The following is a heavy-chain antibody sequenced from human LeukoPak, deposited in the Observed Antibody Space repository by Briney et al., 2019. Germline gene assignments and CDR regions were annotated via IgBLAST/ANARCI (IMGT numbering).Heavy chain of an antibody. CDR3: ARDPGYSYGNSNSSFDY. V-gene: IGHV3-30-3*01. CDR2: ISYDGSNK. D-gene: IGHD5-18*01. Sequence: GGSLRLSCAASGFTVSSNYMSWVRQAPGKGLECVAGISYDGSNKYYADSVKGRFTISRDNSKNTLYLQMNSLRPEDTAVYYCARDPGYSYGNSNSSFDYWGQGTLVTVSS. J-gene: IGHJ4*02. CDR1: GFTVSSNY.